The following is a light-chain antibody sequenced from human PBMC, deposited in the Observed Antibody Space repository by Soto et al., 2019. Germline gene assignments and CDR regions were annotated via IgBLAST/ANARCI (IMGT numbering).Light chain of an antibody. V-gene: IGLV2-23*02. Sequence: QSVLTQPASVSGSPGQSITISCTATSSDVGNHNLVSWYQQHPGKAPTLMIYEDNKRPSGVSNRFSASKSGYTASLTISGRRVEDEGDYRCCSSAGSGAFVVFGGGTKLTFL. CDR3: CSSAGSGAFVV. J-gene: IGLJ2*01. CDR1: SSDVGNHNL. CDR2: EDN.